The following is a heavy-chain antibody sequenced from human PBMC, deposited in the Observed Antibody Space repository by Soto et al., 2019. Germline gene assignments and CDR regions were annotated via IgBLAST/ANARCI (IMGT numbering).Heavy chain of an antibody. CDR2: FDPEDGET. V-gene: IGHV1-24*01. Sequence: SVTVSCTFSVYTLTEVPIHCVRQAPGKGLEWMGGFDPEDGETIYAQKFQGRVTMTEDTSTDTAYMELSSLRSEDTAVYYCATGSLQIIDYWGQGTLVTVSS. CDR3: ATGSLQIIDY. J-gene: IGHJ4*02. CDR1: VYTLTEVP. D-gene: IGHD3-10*01.